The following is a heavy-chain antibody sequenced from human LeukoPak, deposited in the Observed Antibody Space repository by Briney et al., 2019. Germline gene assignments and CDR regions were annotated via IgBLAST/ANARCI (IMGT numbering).Heavy chain of an antibody. V-gene: IGHV3-21*01. D-gene: IGHD2-21*02. J-gene: IGHJ4*02. CDR3: AGEAYCGGDCYCDY. CDR2: ISSSSSYI. Sequence: GGSLRLSCAASGFTFSSYSMNWVRQAPGKGLEWVSSISSSSSYIYYADSVKGRFTISRDNAKNSLYLQMNSLRAEDTAVYYCAGEAYCGGDCYCDYWGQGTLVTVSS. CDR1: GFTFSSYS.